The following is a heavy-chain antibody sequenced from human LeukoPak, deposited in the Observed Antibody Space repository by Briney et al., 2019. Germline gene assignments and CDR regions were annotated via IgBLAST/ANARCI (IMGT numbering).Heavy chain of an antibody. Sequence: PGGSLRLSCAASGFTFSNYAMSWVHQAPGKGLEWVSAITDSGYSTYYADSVKGRFAISRDNSKSTLYLQMNSLRAEDTAVYYCAKLTTVDTAMVSYNWGQGTLVTVSS. CDR2: ITDSGYST. J-gene: IGHJ4*02. D-gene: IGHD5-18*01. CDR1: GFTFSNYA. V-gene: IGHV3-23*01. CDR3: AKLTTVDTAMVSYN.